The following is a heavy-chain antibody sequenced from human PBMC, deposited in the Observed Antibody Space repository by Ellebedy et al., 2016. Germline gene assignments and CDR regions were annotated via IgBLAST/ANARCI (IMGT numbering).Heavy chain of an antibody. CDR1: GYTFTGYY. CDR2: INPNSGGT. Sequence: ASVKVSCXASGYTFTGYYMHWVRQAPGQGLEWMGWINPNSGGTNYAQKFQGRVTMTRDTSTSTVYMELSSLRSEDTAVYYCARGYSYGIFDYWGQGTLVTVSS. J-gene: IGHJ4*02. D-gene: IGHD5-18*01. V-gene: IGHV1-2*02. CDR3: ARGYSYGIFDY.